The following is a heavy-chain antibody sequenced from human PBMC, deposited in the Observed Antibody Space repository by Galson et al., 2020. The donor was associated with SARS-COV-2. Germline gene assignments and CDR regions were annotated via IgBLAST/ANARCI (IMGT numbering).Heavy chain of an antibody. V-gene: IGHV3-30*10. CDR3: VRDKLGDKLELDC. CDR2: ISYDGKNE. Sequence: SCAASGFSFSSHPMHWVRQAPGKGLEWVAVISYDGKNEYYTDSVKGRFTVSRDNFKNTLYLQMNGLRAQDTAVYYCVRDKLGDKLELDCWGQGTLVTVSS. CDR1: GFSFSSHP. J-gene: IGHJ4*02. D-gene: IGHD2-21*01.